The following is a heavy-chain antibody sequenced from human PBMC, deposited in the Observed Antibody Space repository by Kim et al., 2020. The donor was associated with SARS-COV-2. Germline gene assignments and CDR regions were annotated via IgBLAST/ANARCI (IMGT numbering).Heavy chain of an antibody. CDR3: AKDKVVVVTATTAFDY. CDR2: ISGSGGST. Sequence: GGSLRLSCAASGFTFSSYAMSWVRQAPGKGLEWVSAISGSGGSTYYADSVKGRFTISRDNSKNTLYLQMNSLRAEDTAVYYCAKDKVVVVTATTAFDYWGQGTLVTVSS. D-gene: IGHD2-21*02. J-gene: IGHJ4*02. V-gene: IGHV3-23*01. CDR1: GFTFSSYA.